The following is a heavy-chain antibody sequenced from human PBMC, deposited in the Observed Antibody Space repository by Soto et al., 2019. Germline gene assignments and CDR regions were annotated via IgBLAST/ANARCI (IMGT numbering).Heavy chain of an antibody. CDR3: ARVGLPPTLDFDY. V-gene: IGHV4-59*01. CDR2: IYYSGST. D-gene: IGHD4-17*01. CDR1: GGSISSYY. J-gene: IGHJ4*02. Sequence: SETLSLTCTVSGGSISSYYWSWIRQPPGKGLEWIGYIYYSGSTNYNPSLKSRVTISVDTSKNQFSLKLSSVTAADTAVYYCARVGLPPTLDFDYWGQGTLVTVSS.